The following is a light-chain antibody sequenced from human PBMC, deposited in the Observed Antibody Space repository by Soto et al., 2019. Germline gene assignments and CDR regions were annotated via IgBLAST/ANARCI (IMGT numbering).Light chain of an antibody. CDR2: EVT. CDR3: QSYDSSLSALYV. V-gene: IGLV2-14*01. Sequence: QSALTQPGSVSGSPGQSITISCTGTSSDIGGYNYVSWYQQHPGKAPKLMIYEVTNRPSGVPDRFSGSNSGTSASLAITGLQAEDEADYYCQSYDSSLSALYVFGPGTKVTVL. J-gene: IGLJ1*01. CDR1: SSDIGGYNY.